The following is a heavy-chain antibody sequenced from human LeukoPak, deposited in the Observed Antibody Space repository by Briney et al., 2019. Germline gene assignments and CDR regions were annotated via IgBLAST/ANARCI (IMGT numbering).Heavy chain of an antibody. CDR1: GFTFSSYW. D-gene: IGHD2-2*01. Sequence: GGPLRLSCAASGFTFSSYWMVWVRQAPGKGLEWVASIKQDGSEKYYVDSMKGRFTISRDNAKNSLYLQMNSLRAEDTAVYYCARMPRGPDVWGKGTTVTVSS. CDR3: ARMPRGPDV. J-gene: IGHJ6*04. CDR2: IKQDGSEK. V-gene: IGHV3-7*01.